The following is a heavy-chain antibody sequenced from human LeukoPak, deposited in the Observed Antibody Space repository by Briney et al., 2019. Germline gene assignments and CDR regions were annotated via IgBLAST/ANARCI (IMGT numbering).Heavy chain of an antibody. V-gene: IGHV3-7*05. CDR1: GFTFSSYW. CDR2: IKEDESEK. J-gene: IGHJ6*02. D-gene: IGHD2-15*01. CDR3: AKDLHYWVAMDV. Sequence: PGGSLRLSCAASGFTFSSYWMSWVRQAPGKGLEWVASIKEDESEKYYVGSAKGRFTISRDNAKNSLYLQMNSVRAEDTALYYCAKDLHYWVAMDVWGQGTTVTVS.